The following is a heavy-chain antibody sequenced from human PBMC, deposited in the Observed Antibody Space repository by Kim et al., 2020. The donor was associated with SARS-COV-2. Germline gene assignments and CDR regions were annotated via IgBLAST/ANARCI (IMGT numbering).Heavy chain of an antibody. J-gene: IGHJ5*02. CDR3: ARGGGYYYWFDP. V-gene: IGHV3-53*01. Sequence: YYADPVKGRFTIARDNSKNTLYLQMNSLRAEDTAVYYCARGGGYYYWFDPWGQGTLVTVSS. D-gene: IGHD3-22*01.